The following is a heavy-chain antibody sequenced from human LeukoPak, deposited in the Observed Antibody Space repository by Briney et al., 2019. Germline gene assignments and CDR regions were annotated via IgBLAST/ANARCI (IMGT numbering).Heavy chain of an antibody. Sequence: ASVKVSCKASGYTFIGYFMHWVRQAPGQGLEWVGRINPNTGGTNYAQSFQGRVTLSRDKSINTAYMQLSRLRSDDTAIYYCARGGFYDSRGSSDAFDIWGQGTMVTVSS. CDR3: ARGGFYDSRGSSDAFDI. CDR1: GYTFIGYF. V-gene: IGHV1-2*06. J-gene: IGHJ3*02. D-gene: IGHD3-22*01. CDR2: INPNTGGT.